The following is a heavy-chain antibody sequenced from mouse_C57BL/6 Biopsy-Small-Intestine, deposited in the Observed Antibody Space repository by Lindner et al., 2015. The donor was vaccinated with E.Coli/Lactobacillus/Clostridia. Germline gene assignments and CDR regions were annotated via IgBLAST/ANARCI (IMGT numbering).Heavy chain of an antibody. CDR2: ISAYNYKT. D-gene: IGHD2-3*01. V-gene: IGHV14-4*02. Sequence: SVKVSCKASGYTFRNYYIHWVRQAPGQGLEWMGWISAYNYKTDYAQRLQGRVTMTTDTSTSTAYMELRSLTSDDTAVYFCARDRDGYRNDASEIWGQGTRVTVAS. CDR3: ARDRDGYRNDASEI. J-gene: IGHJ1*01. CDR1: GYTFRNYY.